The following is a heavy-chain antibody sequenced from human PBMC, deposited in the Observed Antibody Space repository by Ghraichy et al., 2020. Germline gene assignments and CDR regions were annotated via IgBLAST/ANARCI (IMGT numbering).Heavy chain of an antibody. CDR2: ISYDGSNK. D-gene: IGHD1-1*01. CDR3: AKDLRRAQHHDAFDI. CDR1: GFTFSSYG. V-gene: IGHV3-30*18. Sequence: GGSLRLSCAASGFTFSSYGMHWVRQAPGKGLEWVAVISYDGSNKYYADSVKGRFTISRDNSKNTLYLQMNSLRAEDTAVYYCAKDLRRAQHHDAFDIWGQGTMVTVSS. J-gene: IGHJ3*02.